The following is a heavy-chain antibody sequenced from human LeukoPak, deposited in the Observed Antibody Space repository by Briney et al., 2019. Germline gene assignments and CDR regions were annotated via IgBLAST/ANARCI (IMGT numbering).Heavy chain of an antibody. CDR3: ARDHYAVDWNYVFDY. D-gene: IGHD1-7*01. CDR1: GYTFTSYG. V-gene: IGHV1-18*01. Sequence: ASVKVSCKASGYTFTSYGISWVRQAPGQGLEWMGWISAYNGNTNYAQKLQGRVTMTTDTSTSTAYMELRSLRSDDTAVYYCARDHYAVDWNYVFDYWGRGTLVSVSS. CDR2: ISAYNGNT. J-gene: IGHJ4*02.